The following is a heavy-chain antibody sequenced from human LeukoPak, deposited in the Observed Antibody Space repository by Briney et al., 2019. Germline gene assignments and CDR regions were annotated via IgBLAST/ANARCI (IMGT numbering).Heavy chain of an antibody. CDR3: ARRIATTGRYYFDY. Sequence: PSETLSLTCTVSGDSISSVNYYWSWIRQPPGKGLEWIGYISYSGTTYYSASLKSRIIISRDTSKNQFSLKLSSVTAADTAVYYCARRIATTGRYYFDYWGQGTLVTVSS. CDR2: ISYSGTT. D-gene: IGHD6-13*01. V-gene: IGHV4-30-4*01. CDR1: GDSISSVNYY. J-gene: IGHJ4*02.